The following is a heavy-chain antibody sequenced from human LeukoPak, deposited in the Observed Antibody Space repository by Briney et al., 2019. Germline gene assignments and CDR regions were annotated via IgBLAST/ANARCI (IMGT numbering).Heavy chain of an antibody. CDR2: INSDGSST. D-gene: IGHD3-10*01. CDR3: ARSYYGSGTSYGMDV. J-gene: IGHJ6*02. Sequence: HPGGSLRLSCAASGFTFSSYWMHWVRQAPGKGLVWVSRINSDGSSTSYADSVKGRFTISRDNAKNTLYLQMNSLRAEDTAVYYCARSYYGSGTSYGMDVWSQGTTVTVSS. V-gene: IGHV3-74*01. CDR1: GFTFSSYW.